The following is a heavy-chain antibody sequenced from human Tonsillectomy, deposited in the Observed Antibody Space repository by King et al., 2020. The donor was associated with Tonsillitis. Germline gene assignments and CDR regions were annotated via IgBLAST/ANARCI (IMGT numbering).Heavy chain of an antibody. Sequence: VQLVESGGGVVQPGRSLRLSCAASGFTFSSYGMRWVRQAPGKGLEWVAVISYDGSDKYYVDSVKGRFTISRDNSKNTLYLQMNSLRAEDAAVYYCARDQTSYDSSGYYSDWGQGTMVTVSS. D-gene: IGHD3-22*01. CDR1: GFTFSSYG. CDR2: ISYDGSDK. J-gene: IGHJ3*01. V-gene: IGHV3-30*05. CDR3: ARDQTSYDSSGYYSD.